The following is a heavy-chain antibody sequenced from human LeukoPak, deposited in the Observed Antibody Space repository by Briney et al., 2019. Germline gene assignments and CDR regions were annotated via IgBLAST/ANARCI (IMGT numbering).Heavy chain of an antibody. J-gene: IGHJ4*02. V-gene: IGHV3-23*01. Sequence: GGSLRLSCAASGFTFSSYAMTWVRQAPEKGLEWVSAISGSGGSTYYADSVKGRFTISRDNSKNTLYPQMDSLRAEDTAVYYCAKRVRYSSSWYHFEDWGKGTLVTVSS. CDR1: GFTFSSYA. CDR3: AKRVRYSSSWYHFED. CDR2: ISGSGGST. D-gene: IGHD6-13*01.